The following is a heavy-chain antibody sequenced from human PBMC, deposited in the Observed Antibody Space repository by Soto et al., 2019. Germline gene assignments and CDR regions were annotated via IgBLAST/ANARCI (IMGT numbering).Heavy chain of an antibody. Sequence: SETLSLTCAVYGGSFSGYYWSWIRQPPGKGLEWIGEINHSGSTNYNPSLKSRVTISVDTSKNQFSLKLTSVTAADTPVYYCASIVGAASGWFVPWGQGTLVTVSS. J-gene: IGHJ5*02. V-gene: IGHV4-34*01. CDR1: GGSFSGYY. CDR2: INHSGST. CDR3: ASIVGAASGWFVP. D-gene: IGHD1-26*01.